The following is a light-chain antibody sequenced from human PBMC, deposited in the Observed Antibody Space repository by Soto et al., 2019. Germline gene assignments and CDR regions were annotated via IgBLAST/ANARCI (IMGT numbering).Light chain of an antibody. V-gene: IGLV2-14*01. CDR3: NSMTISSTSRYV. Sequence: QSALTQPAAVSGSPGESITISCTGTTSDIGTYNYVSWFQQYSGKAPKLLIYEVNNRPSGVSNRFSGSKSGNSASLTISGLQAEDEADYYCNSMTISSTSRYVFGPGTKLTVL. J-gene: IGLJ1*01. CDR2: EVN. CDR1: TSDIGTYNY.